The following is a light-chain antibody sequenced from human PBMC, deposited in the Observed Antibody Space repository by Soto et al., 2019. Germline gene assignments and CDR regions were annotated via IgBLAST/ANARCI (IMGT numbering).Light chain of an antibody. Sequence: QSALTQPASVSGSPGQSITISCTGTSSDVGSYNLVSWYQQYPGKAPKLMIYEDSKRPSGVSNRFSGSKSGNTASLTISGLQAEDEADYYCCSYSGSGTYVFGTGTKLTVL. V-gene: IGLV2-23*01. CDR2: EDS. J-gene: IGLJ1*01. CDR1: SSDVGSYNL. CDR3: CSYSGSGTYV.